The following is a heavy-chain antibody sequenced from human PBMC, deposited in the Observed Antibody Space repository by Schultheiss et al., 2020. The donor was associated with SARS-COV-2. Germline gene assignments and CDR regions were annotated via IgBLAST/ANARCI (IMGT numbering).Heavy chain of an antibody. J-gene: IGHJ4*02. Sequence: GGSLRLSCSASGFTFGTYAMHWVRQATGKGLEWVSAIGTAGDTYYPGSVKGRFTISRENAKNSLYLQMNSLRDEDTAVYYCARDQNSGRSPVDYWGQGTLVTVSS. D-gene: IGHD5-12*01. CDR2: IGTAGDT. V-gene: IGHV3-13*01. CDR1: GFTFGTYA. CDR3: ARDQNSGRSPVDY.